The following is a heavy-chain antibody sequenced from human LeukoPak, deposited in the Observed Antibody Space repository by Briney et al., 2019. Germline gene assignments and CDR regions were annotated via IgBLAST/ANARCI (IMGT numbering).Heavy chain of an antibody. V-gene: IGHV1-8*01. CDR1: GYTFTSYD. Sequence: GASVKVSCKASGYTFTSYDINWVRQATGQGLEWMGWMNPNSGNTGYAQKFQGRVTMTRDTSISTAYMELSSLRSEDTAVYYCAKSRPAKDAFDIWGQGTMATVSS. J-gene: IGHJ3*02. D-gene: IGHD2-2*01. CDR2: MNPNSGNT. CDR3: AKSRPAKDAFDI.